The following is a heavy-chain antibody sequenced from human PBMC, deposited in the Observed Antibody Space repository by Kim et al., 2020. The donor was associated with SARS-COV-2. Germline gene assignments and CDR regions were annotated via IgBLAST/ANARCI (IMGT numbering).Heavy chain of an antibody. Sequence: DSVKGRITISRDNGKNSMYLKMNRLRAEDTALYYCAKDIYDILTGFDYWGQGTLVTVSS. D-gene: IGHD3-9*01. V-gene: IGHV3-9*01. CDR3: AKDIYDILTGFDY. J-gene: IGHJ4*02.